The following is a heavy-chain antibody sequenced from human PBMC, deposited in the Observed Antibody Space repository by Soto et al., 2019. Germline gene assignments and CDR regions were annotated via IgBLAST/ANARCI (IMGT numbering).Heavy chain of an antibody. Sequence: QVHLQESGPGLVKPSETLSLTCTVSSDSITNYYWTWIRQSPGKGLEWIGYIHDSGRSNYNPSLKSRVKILVNTSKKPCSMKLNSVTAADTAVYYCARVGGTRGWYWGQGTLVTVSS. CDR1: SDSITNYY. V-gene: IGHV4-59*01. D-gene: IGHD2-15*01. J-gene: IGHJ4*02. CDR2: IHDSGRS. CDR3: ARVGGTRGWY.